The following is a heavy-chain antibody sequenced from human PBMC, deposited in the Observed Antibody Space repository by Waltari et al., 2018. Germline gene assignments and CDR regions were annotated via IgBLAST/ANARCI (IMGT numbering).Heavy chain of an antibody. V-gene: IGHV3-23*01. Sequence: EVQLLESGGGLVQPGGSLRLSCAASGFPFSSYAMSWVRQAPGKGLEWVSAISGSGGSTYYADSVKGRFTISRDNSKNTLYLQMNSLRAEDTAVYYCAKDRSITIFGVVLSSAFDIWGQGTMVTVSS. D-gene: IGHD3-3*01. J-gene: IGHJ3*02. CDR3: AKDRSITIFGVVLSSAFDI. CDR1: GFPFSSYA. CDR2: ISGSGGST.